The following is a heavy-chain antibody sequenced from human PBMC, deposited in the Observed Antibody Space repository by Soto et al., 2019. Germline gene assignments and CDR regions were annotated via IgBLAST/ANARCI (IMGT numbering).Heavy chain of an antibody. CDR3: VRGHSGLDI. CDR2: ISGGNTI. D-gene: IGHD5-12*01. CDR1: GFTFSDYY. V-gene: IGHV3-11*01. Sequence: QVQVVESGGGLVKPGGSLRLSCAGSGFTFSDYYMSWISQIPGKGLEWISYISGGNTIYYIDSVKGRFTLSRDSAKNSLYLQMDSLRAEDTAVYYCVRGHSGLDIWGQGTMVTVSS. J-gene: IGHJ3*02.